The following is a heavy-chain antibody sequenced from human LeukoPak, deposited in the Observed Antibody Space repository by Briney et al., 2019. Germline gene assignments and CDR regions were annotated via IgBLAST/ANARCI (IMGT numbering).Heavy chain of an antibody. J-gene: IGHJ4*02. D-gene: IGHD4/OR15-4a*01. CDR2: ISYDGSNK. V-gene: IGHV3-30*03. Sequence: GGSLRLSCAASGFTVSSNYMSWVRQAPGKGLEWVAVISYDGSNKYYADSVKGRLTISRDNSKNTLYLQMNSLRVEDTAVYFCARDPGAFPYFFDYWGQGTLVTVSS. CDR1: GFTVSSNY. CDR3: ARDPGAFPYFFDY.